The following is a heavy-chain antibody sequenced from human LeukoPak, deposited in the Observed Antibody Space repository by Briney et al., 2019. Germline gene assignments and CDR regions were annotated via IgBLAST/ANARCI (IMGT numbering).Heavy chain of an antibody. CDR2: ISSSGSTI. Sequence: GGSLRLSCAASGFTFSDYYMSWIRQAPGKGLEWVSYISSSGSTIYYADSVKGRFTISRDNAKNSLYLQMNSLRAEDTAVYYCARDHRGYSGYDYPEMGFYYYGMDVWGQGTTVTVSS. D-gene: IGHD5-12*01. CDR3: ARDHRGYSGYDYPEMGFYYYGMDV. CDR1: GFTFSDYY. J-gene: IGHJ6*02. V-gene: IGHV3-11*01.